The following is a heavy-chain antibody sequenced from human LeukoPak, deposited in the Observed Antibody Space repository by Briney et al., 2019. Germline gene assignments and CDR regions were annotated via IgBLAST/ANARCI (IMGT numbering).Heavy chain of an antibody. CDR2: IFESGKT. D-gene: IGHD6-13*01. V-gene: IGHV4-61*02. CDR3: ASSSWLRDANFDN. J-gene: IGHJ4*02. Sequence: SETLSLACSVSGASISSGLYYWNWIRQPAGKGLEWIGRIFESGKTNYNPSLKSRVTISVDTSKNQFSLKLRSVTAIDTAVYYCASSSWLRDANFDNWGQGTLVTVSS. CDR1: GASISSGLYY.